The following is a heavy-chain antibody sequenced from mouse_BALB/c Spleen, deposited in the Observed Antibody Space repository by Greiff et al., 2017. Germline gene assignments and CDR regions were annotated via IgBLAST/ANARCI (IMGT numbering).Heavy chain of an antibody. D-gene: IGHD2-4*01. CDR2: IYPGDGDT. V-gene: IGHV1-80*01. J-gene: IGHJ3*01. Sequence: VMLVESGAELVRPGSSVKISCKASGYAFSSYWMNWVKQRPGQGLEWIGQIYPGDGDTNYNGKFKGKATLTADKSSSTAYMQLSSLTSEDSAVYFCAIYDYEAFAYWGQGTLVTVSA. CDR1: GYAFSSYW. CDR3: AIYDYEAFAY.